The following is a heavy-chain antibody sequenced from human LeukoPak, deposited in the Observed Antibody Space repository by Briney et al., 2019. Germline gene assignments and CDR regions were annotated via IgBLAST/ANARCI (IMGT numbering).Heavy chain of an antibody. CDR1: GYTFTTCA. V-gene: IGHV1-3*01. J-gene: IGHJ3*02. D-gene: IGHD6-19*01. Sequence: ASVKVSCKTSGYTFTTCAVHWVRQAPGQRLEWMGWIHADSGNTKYSQKLQGRVAIARDTSASTIYMELTSLRIEDTAVYFCTIGLAGDWDAFDIWGLGTMVTVSS. CDR3: TIGLAGDWDAFDI. CDR2: IHADSGNT.